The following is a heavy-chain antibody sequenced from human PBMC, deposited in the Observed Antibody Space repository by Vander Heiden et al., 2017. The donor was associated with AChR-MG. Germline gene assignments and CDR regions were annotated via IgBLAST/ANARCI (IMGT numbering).Heavy chain of an antibody. Sequence: EVQLVESGGGLVQPGGSLRLSRAASGFPCSTYNIKSVRRAPGKGLEWVSHISRSSSNIYYADSVKGRFTVSRDNAKSSLYLQMNSLRDEDTAVYYCARDTTKWYSDYWGQGTLVTVSS. CDR1: GFPCSTYN. J-gene: IGHJ4*02. V-gene: IGHV3-48*02. D-gene: IGHD1-1*01. CDR3: ARDTTKWYSDY. CDR2: ISRSSSNI.